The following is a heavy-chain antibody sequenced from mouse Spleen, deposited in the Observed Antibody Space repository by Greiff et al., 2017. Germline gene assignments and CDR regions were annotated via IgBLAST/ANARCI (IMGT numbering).Heavy chain of an antibody. CDR2: INPNNGGT. J-gene: IGHJ4*01. Sequence: VQLKESGPELVKPGASVKISCKASGYTFTDYNMDWVKQSHGKSLEWIGYINPNNGGTNYNQKFKGKATLTVDKSSSTAYMELRSLTSEDTAVYYYAGRDGSRDYYAMDYWGQGTTVTVSS. CDR3: AGRDGSRDYYAMDY. D-gene: IGHD1-1*01. V-gene: IGHV1-18*01. CDR1: GYTFTDYN.